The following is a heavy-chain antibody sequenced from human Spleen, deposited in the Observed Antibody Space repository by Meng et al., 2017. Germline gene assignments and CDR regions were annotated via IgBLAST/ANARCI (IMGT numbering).Heavy chain of an antibody. CDR2: ITRSDDYI. CDR3: AREVGSFDN. D-gene: IGHD3-16*01. J-gene: IGHJ4*02. Sequence: GESLKISCAASGFSFSRYTMHWVRQAPGKGLEWVSSITRSDDYIHYADSVKGRLTISRDNAKNSLYLQMDSLRAEDTAVYYCAREVGSFDNWGQGTLVTVSS. CDR1: GFSFSRYT. V-gene: IGHV3-21*01.